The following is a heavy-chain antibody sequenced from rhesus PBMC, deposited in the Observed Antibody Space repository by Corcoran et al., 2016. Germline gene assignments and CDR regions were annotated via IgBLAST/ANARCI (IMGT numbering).Heavy chain of an antibody. CDR1: GYSISSGYY. Sequence: QVQLQESGPGLVKPSETLSLPCAVSGYSISSGYYWSWIRQPPGKGLEWFGYITYSGSTSEHPSRKSRVHISRDTSKNQFSLKLSSVTAADTAVYYCARIAAARPDYWGQGVLVTVSS. V-gene: IGHV4-122*02. D-gene: IGHD6-25*01. CDR3: ARIAAARPDY. J-gene: IGHJ4*01. CDR2: ITYSGST.